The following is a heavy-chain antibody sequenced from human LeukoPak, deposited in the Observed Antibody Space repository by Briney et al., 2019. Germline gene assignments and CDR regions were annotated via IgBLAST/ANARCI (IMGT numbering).Heavy chain of an antibody. J-gene: IGHJ4*02. V-gene: IGHV3-48*01. CDR2: ISSSSSTI. Sequence: GGSLRLSCAASGFTFSSYSMNWVRQAPGKGLEWVSYISSSSSTIYYADSVKGRFTISRDNSKNTLYLQMNSLRAEDTAVYYCARGDIAARPPFDYWGQGTLVTVSS. CDR3: ARGDIAARPPFDY. D-gene: IGHD6-6*01. CDR1: GFTFSSYS.